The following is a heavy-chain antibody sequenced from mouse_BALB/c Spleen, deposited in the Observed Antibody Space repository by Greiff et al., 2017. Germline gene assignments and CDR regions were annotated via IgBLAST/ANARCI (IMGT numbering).Heavy chain of an antibody. Sequence: QVQLQQPGAELVKPGASVKLSCKASGYTFTSYWMHWVKQRPGQGLEWIGEINPSNGRTNYNEKFKSKATLTVDKSSSTAYMQLSSLTSEDSAVYYCARCDGGYYHYYAMDYWGQGTSVTVSS. CDR1: GYTFTSYW. CDR2: INPSNGRT. J-gene: IGHJ4*01. V-gene: IGHV1S81*02. CDR3: ARCDGGYYHYYAMDY. D-gene: IGHD2-3*01.